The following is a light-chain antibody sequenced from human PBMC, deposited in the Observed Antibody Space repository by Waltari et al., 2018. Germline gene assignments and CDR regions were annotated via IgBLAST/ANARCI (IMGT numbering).Light chain of an antibody. J-gene: IGKJ1*01. CDR1: ENVRNF. Sequence: DIQMTQSPSSLSASVGDRVTITCRASENVRNFVNWYQQKSGRAPNLLIHDASTLKSGVPSRFSGSGFGTEFTLTISNLQPEDFATYYCQQSYSTPHTFGQGTKVEIK. V-gene: IGKV1-39*01. CDR3: QQSYSTPHT. CDR2: DAS.